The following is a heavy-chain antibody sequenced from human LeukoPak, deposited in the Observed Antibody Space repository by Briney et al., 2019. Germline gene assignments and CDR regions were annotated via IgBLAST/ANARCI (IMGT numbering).Heavy chain of an antibody. V-gene: IGHV5-51*01. CDR1: GYSFTSYW. D-gene: IGHD5-24*01. J-gene: IGHJ3*02. Sequence: GESLKISCKGSGYSFTSYWIGWVRQMPGKGLEWMGIIYPGDSDTRYSPSFQGQVTISADKSISTAYLQWSSLKASDTTMYYCARHRMATLGAFDIWGQGTMVTVSS. CDR2: IYPGDSDT. CDR3: ARHRMATLGAFDI.